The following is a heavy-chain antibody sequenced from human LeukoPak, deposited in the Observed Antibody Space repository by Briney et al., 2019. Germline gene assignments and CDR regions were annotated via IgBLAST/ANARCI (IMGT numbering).Heavy chain of an antibody. Sequence: PSETLSLTCAVYGGSFSGYYWSWIRQPPGKGMEWIGEINHSGSTNYNPSLKSRVTISVDTSKNQFSLKLSSVTAADTAVYYCARAVYSSSSHLDYWGQGTLVTVSS. V-gene: IGHV4-34*01. D-gene: IGHD6-6*01. CDR1: GGSFSGYY. CDR3: ARAVYSSSSHLDY. CDR2: INHSGST. J-gene: IGHJ4*02.